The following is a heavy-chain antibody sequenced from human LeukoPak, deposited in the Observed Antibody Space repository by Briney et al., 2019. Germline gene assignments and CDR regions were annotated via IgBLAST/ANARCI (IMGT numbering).Heavy chain of an antibody. CDR2: ISAYNGNT. Sequence: GASVKVSCTASGYTFASYGISWVRQAPGQGLEWMGWISAYNGNTNYAQKLQGRVTMTTDTSTSTAYMELRSLRSDDTAVYYCARIAGSIAAAGTANYWGQGTLVTVSS. V-gene: IGHV1-18*01. CDR3: ARIAGSIAAAGTANY. D-gene: IGHD6-13*01. J-gene: IGHJ4*02. CDR1: GYTFASYG.